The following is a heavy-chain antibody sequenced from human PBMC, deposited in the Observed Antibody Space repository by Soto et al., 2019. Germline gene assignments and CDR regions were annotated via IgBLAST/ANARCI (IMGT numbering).Heavy chain of an antibody. V-gene: IGHV4-59*08. D-gene: IGHD2-15*01. CDR1: GGSISSYY. Sequence: KPSETLSLTCTVSGGSISSYYWSWIRQPPGKGLEWIGYIYYSGSTNYNPSLKSRVTISVDTSKNQFSLKLSSVTAADTAVYYCARHAVVAAINYNWFDPWGQGTLVTVSS. CDR2: IYYSGST. CDR3: ARHAVVAAINYNWFDP. J-gene: IGHJ5*02.